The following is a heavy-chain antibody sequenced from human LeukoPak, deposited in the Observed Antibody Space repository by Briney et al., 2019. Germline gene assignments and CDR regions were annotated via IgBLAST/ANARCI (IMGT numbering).Heavy chain of an antibody. CDR3: AKGDYGDSSYYYYGMDV. V-gene: IGHV3-23*01. CDR1: GFNFSNYA. Sequence: PGGSLRLSCAGSGFNFSNYAMTWVRQAPGKGLEWVTVISGSGGRAYYADSVKARFTISRDKSKDTVFLQMNSLRGDDTAAYYCAKGDYGDSSYYYYGMDVWGQGTMVTVSS. D-gene: IGHD2-21*02. CDR2: ISGSGGRA. J-gene: IGHJ6*02.